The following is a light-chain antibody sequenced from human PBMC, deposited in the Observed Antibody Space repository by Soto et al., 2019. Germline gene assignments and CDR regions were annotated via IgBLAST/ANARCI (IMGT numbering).Light chain of an antibody. J-gene: IGLJ7*01. CDR2: RNN. CDR1: SSNIGNNY. V-gene: IGLV1-47*01. CDR3: AAWDDSLSGAV. Sequence: QSVLTQPPSVSAAPGQKVTISCSGSSSNIGNNYVSWYQQLPGTAPKLLIYRNNQRPSGVPDRFSGSKSGTSASLAISGLRSEDEADYYCAAWDDSLSGAVFGGGTQLTVL.